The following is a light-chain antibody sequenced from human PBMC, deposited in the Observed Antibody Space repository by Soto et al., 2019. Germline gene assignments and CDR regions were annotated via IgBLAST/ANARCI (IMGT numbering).Light chain of an antibody. CDR2: DVG. J-gene: IGLJ1*01. Sequence: QSALTQPASVSGSPGQSINIACTGTSSDIGGYNFVSWYQQHPGKAPKLLIYDVGNRPSGVSNRLSGSKSGNTASLTISRLQAEDEAHYYCNSYRTVRTYVFGTGTKLTVL. CDR1: SSDIGGYNF. V-gene: IGLV2-14*01. CDR3: NSYRTVRTYV.